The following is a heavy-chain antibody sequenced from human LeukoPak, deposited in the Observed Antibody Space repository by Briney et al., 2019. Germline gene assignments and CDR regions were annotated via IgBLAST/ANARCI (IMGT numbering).Heavy chain of an antibody. Sequence: SETLSLICTVSGGSISSYYWSWIRQPAGKGLEWIGRIYTSGSTNYNPSLKSRVTMSVDTSKNQFSLKLSSVTAADTAVYYCARGYYYYDSSGYYYWYFDLWGRGTLVTVSS. CDR2: IYTSGST. D-gene: IGHD3-22*01. CDR3: ARGYYYYDSSGYYYWYFDL. J-gene: IGHJ2*01. V-gene: IGHV4-4*07. CDR1: GGSISSYY.